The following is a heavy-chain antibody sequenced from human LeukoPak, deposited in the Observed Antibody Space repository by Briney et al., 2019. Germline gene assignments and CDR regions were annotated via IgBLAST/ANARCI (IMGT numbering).Heavy chain of an antibody. CDR3: ARGSSWHPDY. Sequence: SQTLSLTCTVSGGSISSGDYYWSWIRQPPGKGLEWIGYIYYSGSTYYKPSLKSRVTISVDTSKTQFSLKLRSVTAADTAVYYCARGSSWHPDYWGQGTPVTVSS. V-gene: IGHV4-30-4*01. D-gene: IGHD6-13*01. CDR1: GGSISSGDYY. J-gene: IGHJ4*02. CDR2: IYYSGST.